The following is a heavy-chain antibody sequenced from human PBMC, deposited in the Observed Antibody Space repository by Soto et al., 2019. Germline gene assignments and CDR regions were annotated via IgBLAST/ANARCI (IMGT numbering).Heavy chain of an antibody. CDR3: ARDKTGTTLNYYFGMDV. J-gene: IGHJ6*02. CDR2: THYSGST. CDR1: GGSVSSGSYY. Sequence: PSETLSLTCTVSGGSVSSGSYYWSWIRQPPGKGLEWIGYTHYSGSTNYNPSLKSRVTISVDTSKNQFSLNLSSVTSADTAVYFCARDKTGTTLNYYFGMDVWGQGTTVTVSS. D-gene: IGHD1-7*01. V-gene: IGHV4-61*01.